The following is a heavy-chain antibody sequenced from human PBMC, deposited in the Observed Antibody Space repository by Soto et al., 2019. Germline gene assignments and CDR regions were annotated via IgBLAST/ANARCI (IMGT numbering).Heavy chain of an antibody. CDR1: GGTFSSYA. D-gene: IGHD4-4*01. J-gene: IGHJ4*02. V-gene: IGHV1-69*06. Sequence: SVKVSCKASGGTFSSYAISWVRQAPGQGLEWMGGIIPIFGTANYAQKFQGRVTITADKSTSTAYMELSSLRSEDTAAYYCARGARSNFIDYWGQGTLVTVSS. CDR2: IIPIFGTA. CDR3: ARGARSNFIDY.